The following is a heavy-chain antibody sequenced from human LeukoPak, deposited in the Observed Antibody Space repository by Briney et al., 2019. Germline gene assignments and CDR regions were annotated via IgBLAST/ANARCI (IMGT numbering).Heavy chain of an antibody. CDR3: ARQMNTVTADY. D-gene: IGHD4-17*01. Sequence: SGTLSLTCTVSGSSISSSSYFCGWIRQPPGKGLEWIVSIFYSGSTYYNPSLNSRVTISIDTSKNQFSLRLSSVTAADTAVYYCARQMNTVTADYWGQGNLVTVSS. CDR2: IFYSGST. V-gene: IGHV4-39*01. CDR1: GSSISSSSYF. J-gene: IGHJ4*02.